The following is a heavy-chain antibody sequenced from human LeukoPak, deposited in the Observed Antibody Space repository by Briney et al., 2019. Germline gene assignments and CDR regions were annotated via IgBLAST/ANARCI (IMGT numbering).Heavy chain of an antibody. J-gene: IGHJ5*02. CDR3: ARAVFSLVADNWFDP. CDR2: INPSGGST. Sequence: ASVKVSCKASGYTFTSYYMHWVRQAPGQGLEWMGIINPSGGSTSYAQKFQGRVTMTRDMSTSTVYMELSSLRSEDTAVYYCARAVFSLVADNWFDPWGQGTLVTVSS. D-gene: IGHD5-12*01. V-gene: IGHV1-46*01. CDR1: GYTFTSYY.